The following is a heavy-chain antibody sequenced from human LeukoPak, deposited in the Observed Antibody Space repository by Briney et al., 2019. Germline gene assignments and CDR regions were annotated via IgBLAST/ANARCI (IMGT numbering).Heavy chain of an antibody. CDR3: ARDSGSYLKGGNY. J-gene: IGHJ4*02. CDR1: GGSISSGSYY. Sequence: SESLSLTCTVSGGSISSGSYYWSWIRQPAGKGLEWIGRIYTSGSTNYNPSLKSRVTISVDTSKNQFSLKLSSVTAADTAVYYCARDSGSYLKGGNYWGQGTLVTVSS. V-gene: IGHV4-61*02. CDR2: IYTSGST. D-gene: IGHD1-26*01.